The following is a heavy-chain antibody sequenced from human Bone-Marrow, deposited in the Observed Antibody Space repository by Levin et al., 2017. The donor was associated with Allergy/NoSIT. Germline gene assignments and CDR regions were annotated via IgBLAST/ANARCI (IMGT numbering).Heavy chain of an antibody. CDR2: ISAYNAST. V-gene: IGHV1-18*01. D-gene: IGHD3-22*01. CDR1: GYTFINYG. J-gene: IGHJ4*02. CDR3: ARFYNDTSGNYKY. Sequence: PGESLKISCTASGYTFINYGISWVRQAPGQGLEWMGWISAYNASTNYAQKLQGRVTMTTDTSTSTAYMELRSLRSDDTAVYYDARFYNDTSGNYKYWGQGTLVTVSS.